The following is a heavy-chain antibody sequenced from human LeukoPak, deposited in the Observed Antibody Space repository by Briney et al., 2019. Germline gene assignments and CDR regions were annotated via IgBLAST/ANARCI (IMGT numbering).Heavy chain of an antibody. CDR2: ISGSGGST. D-gene: IGHD3-3*01. CDR1: GFTFSNYA. CDR3: AKDPNHDFWSGYLK. Sequence: GGSLRLSCAASGFTFSNYAMSWVRQAPGKGLEWVSSISGSGGSTYYADPVKGRFTISRDNSKNTLYLQMSSLRAEDTAVYYCAKDPNHDFWSGYLKWGQGTLVTVSS. V-gene: IGHV3-23*01. J-gene: IGHJ4*02.